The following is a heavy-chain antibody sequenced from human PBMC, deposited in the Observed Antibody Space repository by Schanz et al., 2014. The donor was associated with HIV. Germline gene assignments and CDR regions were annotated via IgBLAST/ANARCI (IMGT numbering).Heavy chain of an antibody. CDR3: AKDGYSSSWYLGENWFDP. CDR2: IWYDGSNK. Sequence: QVQLVESGGGVVQPGRSLRLSCAASGFTFRSYGMHWVRQAPGKGLEWVAVIWYDGSNKYYADSVKGRFTISRDNSKNTLYLQVNSLRAEDTAVYYCAKDGYSSSWYLGENWFDPWGQGTLVTVSS. D-gene: IGHD6-13*01. CDR1: GFTFRSYG. V-gene: IGHV3-33*06. J-gene: IGHJ5*02.